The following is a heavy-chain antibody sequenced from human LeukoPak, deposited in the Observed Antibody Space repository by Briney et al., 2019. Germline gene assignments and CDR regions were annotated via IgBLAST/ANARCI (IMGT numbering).Heavy chain of an antibody. J-gene: IGHJ4*02. CDR2: INHSGST. CDR3: ARGLNYYDSSGYYYRPYYFDY. CDR1: GGSFSGYY. D-gene: IGHD3-22*01. V-gene: IGHV4-34*01. Sequence: SETLSLTCAVYGGSFSGYYWSWIRQPPGEGLEWIGEINHSGSTNYNPSLKSRVTISVDTSKNQFSLKLSSVTAADTAVYYCARGLNYYDSSGYYYRPYYFDYWGQGTLVTVSS.